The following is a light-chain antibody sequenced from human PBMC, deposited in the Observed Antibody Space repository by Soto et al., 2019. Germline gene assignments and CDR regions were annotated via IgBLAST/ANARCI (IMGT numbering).Light chain of an antibody. J-gene: IGKJ1*01. CDR2: EAS. CDR3: QQTYITLWT. Sequence: DIQMTQSPSSLSASVGDRVTITCRASQNIRTYVNWYQQKPRRAPKLLIFEASRLQSGVPSRFSGSGSGTDFTLTITSLQPEDFATYYCQQTYITLWTFGQGTKVE. V-gene: IGKV1-39*01. CDR1: QNIRTY.